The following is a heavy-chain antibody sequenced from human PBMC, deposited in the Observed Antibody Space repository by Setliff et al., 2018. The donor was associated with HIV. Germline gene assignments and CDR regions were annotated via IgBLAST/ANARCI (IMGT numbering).Heavy chain of an antibody. J-gene: IGHJ3*02. CDR1: SSILTQFS. CDR2: SDPQYDET. Sequence: GASVKVSCKVSSSILTQFSMHWVRQAPGKGLEWMGASDPQYDETIYAQRFQGRVTLTEDTSTKTAYMELNSLTSEDTAVYYCTTDQGLFVAFNIWGQGTMVTVS. CDR3: TTDQGLFVAFNI. V-gene: IGHV1-24*01. D-gene: IGHD3-10*01.